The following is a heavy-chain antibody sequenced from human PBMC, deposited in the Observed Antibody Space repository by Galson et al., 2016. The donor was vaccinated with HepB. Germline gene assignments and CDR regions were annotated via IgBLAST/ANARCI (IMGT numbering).Heavy chain of an antibody. CDR2: IHYSGST. J-gene: IGHJ5*02. D-gene: IGHD5-18*01. Sequence: TLSLTCSVSGDSISRGDYFWSWIRQPPGKGLEWIGYIHYSGSTDYNPSLKSRVTISVDTSKNQFSLKLSSVTAADTAVYFCARGRSYIGYSDDWFDPWGQGTLVTVSS. CDR3: ARGRSYIGYSDDWFDP. CDR1: GDSISRGDYF. V-gene: IGHV4-30-4*01.